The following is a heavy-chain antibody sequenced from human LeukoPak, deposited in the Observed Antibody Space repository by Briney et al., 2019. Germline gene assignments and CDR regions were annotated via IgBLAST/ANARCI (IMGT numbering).Heavy chain of an antibody. Sequence: PGGSLRLSCAASGFTVISNYMSWVRQAPGKGLEWVSLIYSGGSTNYADSVKGRFTISRDNSKNTLYLQMNSLRAEDTAVCYCTRWSYGGVDYWGQGTLVTVSS. V-gene: IGHV3-53*01. CDR1: GFTVISNY. J-gene: IGHJ4*02. CDR3: TRWSYGGVDY. CDR2: IYSGGST. D-gene: IGHD4/OR15-4a*01.